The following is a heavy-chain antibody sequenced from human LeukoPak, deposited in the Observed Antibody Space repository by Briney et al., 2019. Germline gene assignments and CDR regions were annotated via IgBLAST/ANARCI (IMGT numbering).Heavy chain of an antibody. CDR2: IIPIFGTT. CDR3: AKDTDQMATIMDWYFDL. CDR1: GGTFRSYA. Sequence: SVKVSCKASGGTFRSYAISWVRQAPGQGLEWMGGIIPIFGTTNYAQKFQGRVTITTDESTSTAYMELSSLRSEDTAVYYCAKDTDQMATIMDWYFDLWGRGTLVTVSS. D-gene: IGHD5-24*01. J-gene: IGHJ2*01. V-gene: IGHV1-69*05.